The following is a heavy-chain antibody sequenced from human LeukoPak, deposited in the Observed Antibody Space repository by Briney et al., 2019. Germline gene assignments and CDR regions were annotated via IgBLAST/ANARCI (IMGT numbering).Heavy chain of an antibody. D-gene: IGHD6-25*01. V-gene: IGHV4-39*02. Sequence: SETLSLTCTVSGDSISRSTYYWAWIRQPPGKGLEWIGSVYYGRSPYFNPSLESRATISVDTSKNHFSLKMSSVTAADTAVYYCARSSGTGTSSYWGQGTLVTVSS. J-gene: IGHJ4*02. CDR1: GDSISRSTYY. CDR3: ARSSGTGTSSY. CDR2: VYYGRSP.